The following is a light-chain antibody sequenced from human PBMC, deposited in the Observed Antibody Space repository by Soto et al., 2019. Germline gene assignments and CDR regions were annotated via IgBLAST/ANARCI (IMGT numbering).Light chain of an antibody. Sequence: DIVMTQSPDSLAVALGERATINCKSSQSVLYSADNKNYLAWYQQKPGQPPKLLITCASIRESGVPERFSGSGSGTDFTLTISSLQAEDVAVYYCQQYYSTPKTFGQGTKLEIK. CDR2: CAS. V-gene: IGKV4-1*01. CDR3: QQYYSTPKT. J-gene: IGKJ2*01. CDR1: QSVLYSADNKNY.